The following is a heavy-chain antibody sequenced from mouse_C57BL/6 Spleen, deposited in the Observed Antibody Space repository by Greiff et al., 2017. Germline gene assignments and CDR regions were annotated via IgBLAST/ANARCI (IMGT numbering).Heavy chain of an antibody. CDR3: ARTYDYSYYFDD. D-gene: IGHD2-4*01. J-gene: IGHJ2*01. CDR2: IWWDDDK. V-gene: IGHV8-8*01. Sequence: QVTLKEPGPGILQPSQTLSLTCSFSGFSLSTFGMGVGWIRQPSGKGLDWLAHIWWDDDKYYNPALKSRLTISKDTSKTQLFLKIANVDTADTATYYCARTYDYSYYFDDWGQGTTLTVSS. CDR1: GFSLSTFGMG.